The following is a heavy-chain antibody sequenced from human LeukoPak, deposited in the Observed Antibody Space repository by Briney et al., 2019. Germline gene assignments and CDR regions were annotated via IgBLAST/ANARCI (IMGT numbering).Heavy chain of an antibody. CDR2: ISSSGSTI. Sequence: GGSLRLSCAASGFTFSSYWMNWVRQAPGKGLEWVSYISSSGSTIYYADSVKGRFTIPRDNAKNSLYLQMNSLRAEDTAVYYCARHRLYYDSSGYPGYYFDYWGQGTLVTVSS. CDR3: ARHRLYYDSSGYPGYYFDY. D-gene: IGHD3-22*01. V-gene: IGHV3-48*04. CDR1: GFTFSSYW. J-gene: IGHJ4*02.